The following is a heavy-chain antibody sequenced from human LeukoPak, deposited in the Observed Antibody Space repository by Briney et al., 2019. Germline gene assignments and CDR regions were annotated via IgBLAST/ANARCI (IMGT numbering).Heavy chain of an antibody. CDR2: INPNSGGT. V-gene: IGHV1-2*02. D-gene: IGHD3-3*01. Sequence: ASVKVSCKASGYTFTGYYLHWVRQAPGQGLEWMGWINPNSGGTNYAQKFQGRVTMTRDTSISTAYMELSRLRSDDTAVYYCARSNLYYDFWSGSAPPPDYWGQGTLVTVSS. J-gene: IGHJ4*02. CDR1: GYTFTGYY. CDR3: ARSNLYYDFWSGSAPPPDY.